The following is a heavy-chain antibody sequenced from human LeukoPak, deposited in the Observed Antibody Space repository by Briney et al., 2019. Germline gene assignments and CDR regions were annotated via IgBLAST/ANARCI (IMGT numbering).Heavy chain of an antibody. J-gene: IGHJ6*03. V-gene: IGHV1-8*01. CDR2: MNPNSGNT. Sequence: ASVKVSCKASGYTFTSYDINWVRQATGQGLEWMGWMNPNSGNTGYAQKFQGRVTMTRNTSISTAYMELSSLRSEDTAVYYCARGRCWGSSCKNYYMDVWGKGTTVTISS. D-gene: IGHD6-13*01. CDR3: ARGRCWGSSCKNYYMDV. CDR1: GYTFTSYD.